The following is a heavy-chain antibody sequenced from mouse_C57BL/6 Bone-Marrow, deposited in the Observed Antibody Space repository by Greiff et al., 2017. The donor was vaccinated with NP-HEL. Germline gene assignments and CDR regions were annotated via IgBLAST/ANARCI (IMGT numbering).Heavy chain of an antibody. Sequence: EVMLVESGRGLVQPGGSMKLSCVASGFTFSNYWMNWVRQSPEKGLEWVAQIRVKSVNYATHYAESVKGRFTISRDDSKSSVYLQINNLRTENTEIYYCAAYGTCAYWGQGTLVTVSA. CDR1: GFTFSNYW. CDR2: IRVKSVNYAT. V-gene: IGHV6-3*01. J-gene: IGHJ3*01. CDR3: AAYGTCAY. D-gene: IGHD1-1*01.